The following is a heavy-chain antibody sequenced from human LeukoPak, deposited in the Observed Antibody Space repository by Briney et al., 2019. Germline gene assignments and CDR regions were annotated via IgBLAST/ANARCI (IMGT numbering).Heavy chain of an antibody. CDR2: IYTSGST. Sequence: SETLSLTCTVSGGSISSYYWSWIRQPAGKGLEWIGRIYTSGSTNYNPSLKSRVTMSVDTSKNQFSLKLSSETAADTAVYYCASTKFYYDSSGHDDYWGQGTLVTVSS. CDR3: ASTKFYYDSSGHDDY. D-gene: IGHD3-22*01. V-gene: IGHV4-4*07. J-gene: IGHJ4*02. CDR1: GGSISSYY.